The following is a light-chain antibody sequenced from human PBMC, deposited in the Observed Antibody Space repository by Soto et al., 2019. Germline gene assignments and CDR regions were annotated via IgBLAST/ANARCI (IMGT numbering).Light chain of an antibody. CDR1: QSVSSN. Sequence: EIVLTQSPATLSVSPWERASLSCMASQSVSSNLAWYQQQPGQAPRLLIYGAFNRATGIPARFSGSGSGTDFTLTISSLEPEDSAVYYCQQRNVWPPVTFGQGTRLEIK. V-gene: IGKV3-11*01. CDR2: GAF. J-gene: IGKJ5*01. CDR3: QQRNVWPPVT.